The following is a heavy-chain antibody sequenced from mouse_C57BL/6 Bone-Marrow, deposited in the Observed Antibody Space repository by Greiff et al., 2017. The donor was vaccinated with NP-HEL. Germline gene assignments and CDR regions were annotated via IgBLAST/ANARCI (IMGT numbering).Heavy chain of an antibody. D-gene: IGHD1-1*01. Sequence: EVQVVESGGGLVQPGGSMKLSCAASGFTFSDAWMDWVRQSPEKGLEWVAEIRNKANNHATYYAESVKGRFTISRDDSKSSVYLQMNSLRAEDTGIYYCTLLLRSPFAYWGQGTLVTVSA. CDR1: GFTFSDAW. V-gene: IGHV6-6*01. CDR3: TLLLRSPFAY. CDR2: IRNKANNHAT. J-gene: IGHJ3*01.